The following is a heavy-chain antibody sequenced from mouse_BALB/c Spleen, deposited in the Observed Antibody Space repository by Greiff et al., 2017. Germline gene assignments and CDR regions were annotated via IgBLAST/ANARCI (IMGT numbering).Heavy chain of an antibody. CDR1: GYTFTDYA. CDR3: ARRIITTATGDAMDY. CDR2: ISTYYGNT. V-gene: IGHV1-67*01. D-gene: IGHD1-2*01. J-gene: IGHJ4*01. Sequence: QVQLKESGPELVRPGVSVKISCKGSGYTFTDYAMHWVKQSHAKSLEWLGVISTYYGNTNYNQKFKGKATMTVDKSSSTAYMELARLTSEDSAIYYCARRIITTATGDAMDYWGQGTSVTVSS.